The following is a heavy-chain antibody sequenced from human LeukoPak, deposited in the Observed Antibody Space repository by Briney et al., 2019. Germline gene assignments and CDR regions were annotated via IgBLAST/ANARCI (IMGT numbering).Heavy chain of an antibody. CDR1: GFTFDNYG. Sequence: GGSLRLSCAASGFTFDNYGMTWVRQAPAKGLEWVSGVFWNGVSTGYADSVKGRFAISRDNARKSLYLQMNSLRAEDTALYYCARGSRDAFDIWGQGTMVTVSS. CDR2: VFWNGVST. J-gene: IGHJ3*02. CDR3: ARGSRDAFDI. V-gene: IGHV3-20*04.